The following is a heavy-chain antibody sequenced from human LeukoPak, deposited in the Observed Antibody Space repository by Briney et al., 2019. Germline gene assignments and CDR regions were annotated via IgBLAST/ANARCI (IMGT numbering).Heavy chain of an antibody. CDR3: ATDASSSSWYQELRL. D-gene: IGHD6-13*01. CDR2: MNPNSANT. J-gene: IGHJ4*02. Sequence: ASVKVSCKASGYTFTSFDINWVRQATGQGLEWMGWMNPNSANTGYAQKFQGRVTMTEDTSTDTAYMELSSLRSEDTAVYYCATDASSSSWYQELRLWGQGTLVTVSS. V-gene: IGHV1-8*01. CDR1: GYTFTSFD.